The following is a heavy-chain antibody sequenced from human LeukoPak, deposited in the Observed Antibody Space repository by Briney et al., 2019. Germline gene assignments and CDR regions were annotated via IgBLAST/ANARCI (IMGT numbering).Heavy chain of an antibody. CDR1: GYTFTRYG. CDR2: ISAYDGNT. V-gene: IGHV1-18*01. D-gene: IGHD6-13*01. CDR3: ARDKVIASAGTPNWFDP. Sequence: ASVKVFCKASGYTFTRYGISWVRQAPGQGLEWMGWISAYDGNTNYAQKFQGRVTVTTDTSTSTAYMELRSLRSDDTAVYYCARDKVIASAGTPNWFDPWGQGTLVTVSS. J-gene: IGHJ5*02.